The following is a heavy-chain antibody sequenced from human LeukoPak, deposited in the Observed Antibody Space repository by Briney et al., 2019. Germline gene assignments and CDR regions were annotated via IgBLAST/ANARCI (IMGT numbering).Heavy chain of an antibody. V-gene: IGHV4-39*01. CDR3: ARLCSNAAGSSWYYYYYYMDV. Sequence: PSETLSLTCTVSGGSISSSSYYWGWIRQPPGKGLEWIGSIHYSGSTNYNPSLKSRVTISVDTSKNQFSLKLSSVTAADTAVYYCARLCSNAAGSSWYYYYYYMDVWGKGTTVTISS. CDR1: GGSISSSSYY. D-gene: IGHD6-13*01. J-gene: IGHJ6*03. CDR2: IHYSGST.